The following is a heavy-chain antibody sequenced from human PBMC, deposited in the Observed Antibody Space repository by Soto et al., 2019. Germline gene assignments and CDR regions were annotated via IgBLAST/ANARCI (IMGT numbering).Heavy chain of an antibody. CDR1: GGSISSGGYS. D-gene: IGHD6-25*01. CDR3: ARSRSANYFDY. Sequence: SETLSLTCAVSGGSISSGGYSWSWIRQPPGKGLEWIGYIYHSGSTYYNPSLKSRVTISVDRSKNQFSLKLSSVTAADTAVYYCARSRSANYFDYWGQGTLVTVSS. CDR2: IYHSGST. J-gene: IGHJ4*02. V-gene: IGHV4-30-2*01.